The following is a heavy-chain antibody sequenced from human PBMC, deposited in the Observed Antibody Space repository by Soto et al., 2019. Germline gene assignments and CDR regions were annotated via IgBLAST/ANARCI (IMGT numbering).Heavy chain of an antibody. Sequence: EVQLLESGGGLVQSGGSLRLSCAASGFTFSSFAMNWVRQAPGKGLEWVSTISVSGDTTTYADSVKGRFTISRDNSMDTLYLQMNSLRAEDTALYFCAKDGVGWVTTVSYFDSGGQGTRVTVSS. J-gene: IGHJ4*02. CDR3: AKDGVGWVTTVSYFDS. CDR1: GFTFSSFA. V-gene: IGHV3-23*01. CDR2: ISVSGDTT. D-gene: IGHD4-4*01.